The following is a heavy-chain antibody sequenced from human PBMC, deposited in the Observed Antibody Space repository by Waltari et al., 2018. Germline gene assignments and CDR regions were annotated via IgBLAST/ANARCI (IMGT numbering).Heavy chain of an antibody. J-gene: IGHJ4*02. CDR1: GYTFTVYY. CDR2: INPNNGAT. V-gene: IGHV1-2*02. D-gene: IGHD3-22*01. CDR3: ARDRWGESHGYGH. Sequence: QVQLVQSGVEVKKPGASVRVSCKASGYTFTVYYLHWIRQAPGQGPEWMGWINPNNGATHYAQKFQGRVTMTRDTSINTAYLEVTSDDTAVYFCARDRWGESHGYGHWGRGTLVIVSS.